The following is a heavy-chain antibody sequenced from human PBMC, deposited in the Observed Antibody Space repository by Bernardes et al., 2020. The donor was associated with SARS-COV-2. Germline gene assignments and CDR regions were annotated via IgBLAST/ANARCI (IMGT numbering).Heavy chain of an antibody. D-gene: IGHD1-1*01. CDR1: GFTFNNYA. V-gene: IGHV3-23*01. CDR3: ARSSGGWNLPFDY. J-gene: IGHJ4*02. Sequence: GGSLRLSCAASGFTFNNYAIQWVRQAPGKGLDWVSFISGAGGSTEYADSVKGRFTVSRDNSKNTVYLHMNSLRAEDAALYFCARSSGGWNLPFDYWGQGTLVTVSS. CDR2: ISGAGGST.